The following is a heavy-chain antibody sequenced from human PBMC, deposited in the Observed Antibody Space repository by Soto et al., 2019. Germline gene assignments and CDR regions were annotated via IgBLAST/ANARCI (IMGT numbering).Heavy chain of an antibody. V-gene: IGHV3-49*04. CDR3: TSQYYDFWSGFRSD. CDR2: IRSKAYGGTT. CDR1: GFTFGDYA. Sequence: GGSLRLSCTASGFTFGDYAMSWVRQAPGKGLEWVGSIRSKAYGGTTEYAASVKGRFTISRDDSKSIAYLQMNSLKTEDTAVYYCTSQYYDFWSGFRSDWGQGTLVTVSS. D-gene: IGHD3-3*01. J-gene: IGHJ4*02.